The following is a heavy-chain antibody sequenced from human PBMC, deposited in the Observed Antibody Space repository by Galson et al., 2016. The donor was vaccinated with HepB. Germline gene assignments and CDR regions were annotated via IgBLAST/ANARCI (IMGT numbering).Heavy chain of an antibody. Sequence: SVKVSCKASGYAFSSYGISWVRQAPGQGLEWMGWISGYTDNTNYAQKLQDRVTMTKDTSTSTAYMELRSLRSDDTAVYYCAREDLGYWYFDLWGRGTLVTV. CDR2: ISGYTDNT. J-gene: IGHJ2*01. D-gene: IGHD7-27*01. V-gene: IGHV1-18*01. CDR1: GYAFSSYG. CDR3: AREDLGYWYFDL.